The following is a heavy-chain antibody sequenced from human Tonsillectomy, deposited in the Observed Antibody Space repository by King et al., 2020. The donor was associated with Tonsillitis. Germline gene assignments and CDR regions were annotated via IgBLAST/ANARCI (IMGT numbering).Heavy chain of an antibody. D-gene: IGHD1-26*01. CDR3: ARGILRKRDYYYYYYMDV. V-gene: IGHV4-34*01. CDR2: INHSGST. Sequence: VQLQQWGAGLLKPSETLSLTCAVYGGSFSGYYWSWIRQPPGKGLEWIGEINHSGSTNYTPSLKSRVTLSVDTPKNQFSLKLCSVTAADTAVYYCARGILRKRDYYYYYYMDVWGKGTTVTVSS. CDR1: GGSFSGYY. J-gene: IGHJ6*03.